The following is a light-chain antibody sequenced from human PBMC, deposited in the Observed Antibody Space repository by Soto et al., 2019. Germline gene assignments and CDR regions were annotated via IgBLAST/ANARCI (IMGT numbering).Light chain of an antibody. Sequence: EIVLTQSPATLSLSPGERATLSCRASQGLRGFLAWYQQKPGQAPRLLISDTSNRAAGISTRFSGSGSGTDFTLTISSLEPEDFAVYYCQQRSLWPITFGQGTRLELK. CDR1: QGLRGF. CDR3: QQRSLWPIT. J-gene: IGKJ5*01. CDR2: DTS. V-gene: IGKV3-11*01.